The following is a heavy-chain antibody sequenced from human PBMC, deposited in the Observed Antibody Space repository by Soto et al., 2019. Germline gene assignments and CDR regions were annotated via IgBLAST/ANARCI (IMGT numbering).Heavy chain of an antibody. CDR2: TYHRGTT. J-gene: IGHJ5*02. V-gene: IGHV4-4*02. CDR3: AREVNSSPARGPTWFDP. CDR1: GDSINNSHW. Sequence: QVQLQESGPGLVQPSGTLSLTCAVSGDSINNSHWWSWVRQTPGKGLEWIGETYHRGTTNYHPSLKPRVTISIDKAKNQFSLKMNSVTAADTAVYYCAREVNSSPARGPTWFDPWGQGTLVTVSS. D-gene: IGHD6-13*01.